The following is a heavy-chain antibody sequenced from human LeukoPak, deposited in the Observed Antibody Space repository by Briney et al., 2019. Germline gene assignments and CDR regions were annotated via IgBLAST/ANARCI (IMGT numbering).Heavy chain of an antibody. Sequence: PSETLSLTCTVSGGSISSYYWSWIRQPPGKGLEWIGYIYYSGSTNYNPSLKSRVTISVDTSKNQFSLKLSSVTAADTAVYYCARGDFWSGYYYFDYWGQGPLVTVSS. CDR1: GGSISSYY. V-gene: IGHV4-59*01. CDR2: IYYSGST. J-gene: IGHJ4*02. D-gene: IGHD3-3*01. CDR3: ARGDFWSGYYYFDY.